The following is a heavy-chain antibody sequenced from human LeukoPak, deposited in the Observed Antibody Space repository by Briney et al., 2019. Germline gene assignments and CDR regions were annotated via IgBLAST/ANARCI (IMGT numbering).Heavy chain of an antibody. CDR2: ISYDGSNK. D-gene: IGHD2-2*01. V-gene: IGHV3-30-3*01. CDR1: GFTFSSYA. CDR3: ARGWGASSTLDY. Sequence: PGGSLRLSCAASGFTFSSYAMHWVRQAPGKGLEWVAVISYDGSNKYYADSVKGRFTISRDNSKNTLYLQMNSLRAEDTAVYYCARGWGASSTLDYWGQGTLVTVSS. J-gene: IGHJ4*02.